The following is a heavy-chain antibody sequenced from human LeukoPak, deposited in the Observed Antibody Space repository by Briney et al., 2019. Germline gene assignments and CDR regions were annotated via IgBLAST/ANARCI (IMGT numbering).Heavy chain of an antibody. D-gene: IGHD3-9*01. V-gene: IGHV3-23*01. J-gene: IGHJ4*02. Sequence: GGSLRLSCAASGFTFSNYAMNWVRQAPGKGLEWVSGIGGSGTSTYYADSVKGRFTISRDNSKNTLHLQMDSLRAEDTAVYYCAKSWDFDWLLSYWGQGTLVTVSS. CDR1: GFTFSNYA. CDR3: AKSWDFDWLLSY. CDR2: IGGSGTST.